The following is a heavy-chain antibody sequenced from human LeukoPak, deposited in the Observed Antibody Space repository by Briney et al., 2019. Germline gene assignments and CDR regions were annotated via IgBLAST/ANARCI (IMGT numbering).Heavy chain of an antibody. CDR3: ARDSITRFLYYYDSSGYYFDY. CDR2: SSAYNGNT. J-gene: IGHJ4*01. CDR1: GYTFTSYG. D-gene: IGHD3-22*01. V-gene: IGHV1-18*01. Sequence: ASVKVSCKASGYTFTSYGIRWVRQAPGQGLEWVGWSSAYNGNTNYAQKLQGRVTMTTDTSTSTAYMELRRLRSDDTAVYYCARDSITRFLYYYDSSGYYFDYWGQGTLVTVSS.